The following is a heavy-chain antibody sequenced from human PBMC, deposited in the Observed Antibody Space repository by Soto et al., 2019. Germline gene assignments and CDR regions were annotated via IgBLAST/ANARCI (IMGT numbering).Heavy chain of an antibody. Sequence: EVQLVESGGGLVQPGGSLRLSCAASGFTFGNYWMTWVRQVPGKGLEWVANINQDGREKCYMDSVKGRFTISRDNAKNSVDLQMNGLTADDTAVYYCARDPWDYWGQGTLVTVSS. CDR1: GFTFGNYW. J-gene: IGHJ4*02. V-gene: IGHV3-7*01. CDR3: ARDPWDY. CDR2: INQDGREK.